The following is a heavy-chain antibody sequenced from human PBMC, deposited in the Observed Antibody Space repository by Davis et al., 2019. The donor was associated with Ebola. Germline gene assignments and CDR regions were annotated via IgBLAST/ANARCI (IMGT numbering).Heavy chain of an antibody. Sequence: PGGSLRLSCAASGFIFSSYAMSWVRQAPGKRLEWVSSISVRSITYHADSVKGRFTISRDNSKNTLYLQMNSLRAEDTAVYYSAKVHPPTTVTTGWSDPWGQGTLVTVSS. D-gene: IGHD4-17*01. V-gene: IGHV3-23*01. CDR3: AKVHPPTTVTTGWSDP. CDR2: ISVRSIT. CDR1: GFIFSSYA. J-gene: IGHJ5*02.